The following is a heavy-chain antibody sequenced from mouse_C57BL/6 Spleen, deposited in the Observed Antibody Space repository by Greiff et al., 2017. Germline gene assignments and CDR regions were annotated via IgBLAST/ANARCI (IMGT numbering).Heavy chain of an antibody. J-gene: IGHJ2*01. CDR1: GYAFSSSW. CDR2: IYPGDGDT. CDR3: ARFYYYGSSYDFYY. D-gene: IGHD1-1*01. Sequence: QVQLKESGPELVKPGASVKISCKASGYAFSSSWMNWVKQRPGKGLEWIGRIYPGDGDTNYNGKFKGKATLTADKSSSTAYMQLSSLTSEDSAVYFCARFYYYGSSYDFYYWGQGTTLTVAS. V-gene: IGHV1-82*01.